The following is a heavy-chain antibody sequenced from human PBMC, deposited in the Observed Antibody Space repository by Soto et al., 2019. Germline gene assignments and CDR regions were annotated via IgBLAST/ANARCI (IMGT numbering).Heavy chain of an antibody. J-gene: IGHJ6*02. Sequence: QVQLVQSGAEVKKPGASVKVSCKASGYTFTSYGISWVRQAPGQGLEWMGWISAYNGNTNYAQKLQGRVTMTTDTSTSKAYMELRSLRSDDTAVYYCARDLDDYSNYYYGMDVWGQGTTGTVSS. D-gene: IGHD4-4*01. CDR1: GYTFTSYG. CDR2: ISAYNGNT. V-gene: IGHV1-18*01. CDR3: ARDLDDYSNYYYGMDV.